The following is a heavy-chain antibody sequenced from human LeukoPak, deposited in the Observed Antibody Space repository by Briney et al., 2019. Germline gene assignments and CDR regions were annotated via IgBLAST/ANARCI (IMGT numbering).Heavy chain of an antibody. CDR1: GFTFSGSA. V-gene: IGHV3-73*01. J-gene: IGHJ6*02. D-gene: IGHD2/OR15-2a*01. CDR2: IRSTTDT. Sequence: GGSLRLSCEASGFTFSGSAMHWVRQASGKGLEWVGRIRSTTDTAYAASVKGRFTISRDDSKNTAYLQMNSLKTEDTAVYYCARLRHSNTDHYYYYGMDVWGQGTTVTVSS. CDR3: ARLRHSNTDHYYYYGMDV.